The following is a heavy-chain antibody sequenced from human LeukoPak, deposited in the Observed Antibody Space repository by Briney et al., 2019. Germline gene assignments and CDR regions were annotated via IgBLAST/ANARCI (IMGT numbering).Heavy chain of an antibody. D-gene: IGHD3-10*01. CDR3: ARDKKSGESSEIDY. CDR1: GFTFSNYW. Sequence: GGSLRLSCAASGFTFSNYWVHWVRQAPGKGLVWVSRINRDGSTKNYADSVKGRFTVSRDNAKNTLNLKMNSLRAEDTAVYYCARDKKSGESSEIDYWGQGTLVTVSS. CDR2: INRDGSTK. J-gene: IGHJ4*02. V-gene: IGHV3-74*01.